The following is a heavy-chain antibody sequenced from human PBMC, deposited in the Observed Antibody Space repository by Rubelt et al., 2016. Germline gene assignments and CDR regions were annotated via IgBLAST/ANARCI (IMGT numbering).Heavy chain of an antibody. D-gene: IGHD4-17*01. CDR3: ERGGNYGDDDGMDV. CDR1: GFTFNSYA. Sequence: GGGLVQPGGSLRLSCAASGFTFNSYAMTWVRQAPGKGLEWVAIIWHDRSNKFYVDSVKGRFTISRDNSKNTLYLQMNSLRAEDMAVYYCERGGNYGDDDGMDVWGQGTTVTVSS. V-gene: IGHV3-33*08. CDR2: IWHDRSNK. J-gene: IGHJ6*02.